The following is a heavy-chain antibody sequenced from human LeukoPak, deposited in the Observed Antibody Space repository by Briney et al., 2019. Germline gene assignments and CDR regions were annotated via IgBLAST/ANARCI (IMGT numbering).Heavy chain of an antibody. J-gene: IGHJ4*02. D-gene: IGHD3-10*01. CDR3: AKSYYYGSGSPSLDY. Sequence: GGSLRLSCVGSGFTFSSYAMSWVRQAPGTGLEWVSGTSDSGGSTYYAASVKGRFTISTDNSKNTLYLQMNSLRVEDTAVYYCAKSYYYGSGSPSLDYWGQGTLVTVSS. CDR1: GFTFSSYA. V-gene: IGHV3-23*01. CDR2: TSDSGGST.